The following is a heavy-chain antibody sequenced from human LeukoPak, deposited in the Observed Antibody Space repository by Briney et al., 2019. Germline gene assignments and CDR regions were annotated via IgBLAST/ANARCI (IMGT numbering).Heavy chain of an antibody. Sequence: ASVKVSCKASGGTFSSYAINWVRQAPGQGLEWMGRILPILGIANYAQKFQGRVTITADKSTSIAYMELSSLRSEDTAVYYCARVGYSGCDFYAFDIWGQGTMVTVSS. J-gene: IGHJ3*02. CDR3: ARVGYSGCDFYAFDI. CDR1: GGTFSSYA. CDR2: ILPILGIA. V-gene: IGHV1-69*04. D-gene: IGHD5-12*01.